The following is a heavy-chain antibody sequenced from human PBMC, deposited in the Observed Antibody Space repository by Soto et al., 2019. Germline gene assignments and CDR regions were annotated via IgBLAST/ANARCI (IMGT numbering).Heavy chain of an antibody. V-gene: IGHV3-21*01. CDR1: GFTFSSYA. CDR3: ARGRLVGATDFDY. CDR2: ISSSSSYI. D-gene: IGHD1-26*01. J-gene: IGHJ4*02. Sequence: GGSLRLSCAASGFTFSSYAMSWVRQAPGKGLEWVSSISSSSSYIYYADSVKGRFTISRDNAKNSLYLQMNSLRAEDTAVYYCARGRLVGATDFDYWGQGTLVTVSS.